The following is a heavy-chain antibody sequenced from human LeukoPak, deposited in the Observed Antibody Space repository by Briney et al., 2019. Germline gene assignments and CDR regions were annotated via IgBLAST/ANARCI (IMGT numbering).Heavy chain of an antibody. D-gene: IGHD5-18*01. CDR3: ARVDPTMVPARGYFDS. V-gene: IGHV3-53*01. Sequence: GGSLRLSCAVSGFTVTNNYMSWVRQAPGKGLECVSLIYIDGGTYYADSVQGRFTISRDNSKNTLHLQLNSLRAEDTAVYYCARVDPTMVPARGYFDSWGQGTLVAVSS. J-gene: IGHJ4*02. CDR2: IYIDGGT. CDR1: GFTVTNNY.